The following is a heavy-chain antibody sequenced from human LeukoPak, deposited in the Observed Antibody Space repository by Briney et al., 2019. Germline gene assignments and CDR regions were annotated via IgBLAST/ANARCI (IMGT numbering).Heavy chain of an antibody. D-gene: IGHD2-2*01. CDR2: SSSSNTYI. Sequence: GGSLRLSCAASGFTFSTYTMHWVRQAPEKGLEWVSSSSSSNTYIYYGDSVRGRFTTSRDDAKNSLYLQMNSLRAEDTAVYFCARRLAPAGANYYAMDVWGQGTTVTVSS. J-gene: IGHJ6*02. V-gene: IGHV3-21*01. CDR3: ARRLAPAGANYYAMDV. CDR1: GFTFSTYT.